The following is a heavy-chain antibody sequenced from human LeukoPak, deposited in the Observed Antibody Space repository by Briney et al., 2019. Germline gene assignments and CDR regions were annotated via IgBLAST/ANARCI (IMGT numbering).Heavy chain of an antibody. D-gene: IGHD2-15*01. Sequence: GGSLRLSCAASGFSFSSFSMTWVRQAPGKGLECVSSISGRSTYIYYADSVKGRFTISRDNAKNSLYLQMNSLRAEDTAVYYCARDTGRSSGHAFDIWGQGTMVTVSS. J-gene: IGHJ3*02. CDR2: ISGRSTYI. CDR3: ARDTGRSSGHAFDI. V-gene: IGHV3-21*01. CDR1: GFSFSSFS.